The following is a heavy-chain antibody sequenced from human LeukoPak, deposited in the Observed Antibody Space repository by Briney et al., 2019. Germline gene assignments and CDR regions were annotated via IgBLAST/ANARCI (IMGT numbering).Heavy chain of an antibody. D-gene: IGHD6-13*01. J-gene: IGHJ5*02. Sequence: PGGSLRLSCAASGFTFSSYSMNWVRQAPGKGLEWVSSISSSSYIYYADSVKGRFTISRDNAKNSLYLQMNGLRAEDTAVYYCASTGIAAAGTGWGFDPWGQGTLVTVSS. CDR1: GFTFSSYS. V-gene: IGHV3-21*01. CDR2: ISSSSYI. CDR3: ASTGIAAAGTGWGFDP.